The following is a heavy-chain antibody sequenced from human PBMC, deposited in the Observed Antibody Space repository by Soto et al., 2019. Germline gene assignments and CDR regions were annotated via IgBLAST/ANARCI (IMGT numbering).Heavy chain of an antibody. Sequence: QVQLVQSGAEVRKPGASVKVSCKASGYTFNRHYIQWVRQAPGQGLEWMGMIDPSGGDTNYAKKFQGRDTLTSDTSTSTVYMELSSLRSEDTAVYYCAKRRGVGLTRSSFEYWGPGTLVIVSS. CDR3: AKRRGVGLTRSSFEY. J-gene: IGHJ4*02. D-gene: IGHD1-26*01. CDR2: IDPSGGDT. CDR1: GYTFNRHY. V-gene: IGHV1-46*02.